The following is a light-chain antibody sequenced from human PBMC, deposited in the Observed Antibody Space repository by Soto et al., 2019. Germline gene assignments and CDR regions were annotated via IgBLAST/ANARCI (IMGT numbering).Light chain of an antibody. CDR3: QQYGSSPKLT. CDR2: GAS. J-gene: IGKJ4*01. V-gene: IGKV3-20*01. Sequence: IVLTQSPGTLSLSPGERATLSCRASQSVSSSYLAWYQQKPGQAPRLLIYGASSRATGIPDRFSGSGSGTDFTLTICRLEPEDFAVYYCQQYGSSPKLTFGGGTKVEIK. CDR1: QSVSSSY.